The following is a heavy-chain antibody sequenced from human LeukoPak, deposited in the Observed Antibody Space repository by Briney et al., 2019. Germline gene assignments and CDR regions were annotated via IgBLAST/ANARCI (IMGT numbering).Heavy chain of an antibody. D-gene: IGHD3-10*01. V-gene: IGHV4-34*01. CDR2: INHSGST. CDR3: ASGVYGSGSSYYHYYMDV. J-gene: IGHJ6*03. CDR1: GGSFSGYY. Sequence: SETLSLACAVYGGSFSGYYWSWIRQPPGKGLEWIGEINHSGSTNYNPSLRSRVTISVDTSKNQFSLKLSSVTAADTAVYYCASGVYGSGSSYYHYYMDVWGKGTTVTVSS.